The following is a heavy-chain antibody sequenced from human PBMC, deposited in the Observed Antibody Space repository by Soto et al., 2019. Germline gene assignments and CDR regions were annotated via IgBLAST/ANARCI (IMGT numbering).Heavy chain of an antibody. D-gene: IGHD2-15*01. CDR1: GFTFSRYA. CDR3: TRDPNRYCVCADGYVY. Sequence: PGESLKISCAASGFTFSRYARNWVRQAPGKGLEWVAYVDSLSNFIYYADSARGRFTISRDTASNSLFLRMASRRDEDKATYDYTRDPNRYCVCADGYVYWGQGTPVTVSS. J-gene: IGHJ4*02. V-gene: IGHV3-21*01. CDR2: VDSLSNFI.